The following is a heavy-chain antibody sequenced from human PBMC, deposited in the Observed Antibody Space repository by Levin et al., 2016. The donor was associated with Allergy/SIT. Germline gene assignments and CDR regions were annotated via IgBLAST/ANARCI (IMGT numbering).Heavy chain of an antibody. J-gene: IGHJ4*02. CDR1: EYSFTSYW. V-gene: IGHV5-51*01. CDR2: IYPGDSNT. Sequence: GESLKISCKGSEYSFTSYWIGWVRQMPGKGLEWMGIIYPGDSNTRYSPSFQGQVTISADKSISTAYLQWTSLKASDTGIYYCARPDGPYSGSHFWGQGTLVTVSS. D-gene: IGHD1-26*01. CDR3: ARPDGPYSGSHF.